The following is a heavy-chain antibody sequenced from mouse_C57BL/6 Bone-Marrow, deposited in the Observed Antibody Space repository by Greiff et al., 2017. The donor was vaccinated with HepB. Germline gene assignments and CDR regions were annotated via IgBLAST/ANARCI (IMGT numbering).Heavy chain of an antibody. D-gene: IGHD4-1*01. J-gene: IGHJ1*03. CDR3: TRANSLPIPYCYFAV. Sequence: EVKLVESGEGLVKPGGSLKLSCAASGFTFSSYAMSWVRQTPEKRLEWVAYISSGGDYIYYADTVKGRFTISRDNARNTLYLQMSSLKSEDTAMYYCTRANSLPIPYCYFAVSPTGTTVTVSS. CDR2: ISSGGDYI. CDR1: GFTFSSYA. V-gene: IGHV5-9-1*02.